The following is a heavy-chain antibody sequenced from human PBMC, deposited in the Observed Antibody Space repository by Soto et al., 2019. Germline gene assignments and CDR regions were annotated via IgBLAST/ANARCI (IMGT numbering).Heavy chain of an antibody. J-gene: IGHJ6*02. CDR3: ARAILLLQGDGVAFLELYYDYYGMDV. CDR1: GYSISSGYY. CDR2: IYHSVST. V-gene: IGHV4-38-2*01. D-gene: IGHD3-3*02. Sequence: SETLSLTSAVAGYSISSGYYWGWIRQPPGKGLEWNGRIYHSVSTYYHPPLKTRVTISVDTSKNHFSLQLSSVTAADPAVYYCARAILLLQGDGVAFLELYYDYYGMDVWGQGTTVTVSS.